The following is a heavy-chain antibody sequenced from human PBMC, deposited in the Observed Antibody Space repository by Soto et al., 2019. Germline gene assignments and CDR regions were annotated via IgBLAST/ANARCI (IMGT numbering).Heavy chain of an antibody. CDR1: GDSISSPHYY. CDR2: IYYTGNN. Sequence: SETLSLTCTVSGDSISSPHYYWTWVRQPPGKGLEWVGYIYYTGNNFYNPALQSRIAMSVDPSTNQFSLNLASVTAADTAVYYCARETKQNYDTSTCNGGFDYWGPGTLVTVSS. CDR3: ARETKQNYDTSTCNGGFDY. D-gene: IGHD3-22*01. J-gene: IGHJ4*02. V-gene: IGHV4-30-4*01.